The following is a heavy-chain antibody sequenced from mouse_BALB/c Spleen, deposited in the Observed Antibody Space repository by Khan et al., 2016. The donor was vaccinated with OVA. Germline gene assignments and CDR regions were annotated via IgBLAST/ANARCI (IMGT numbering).Heavy chain of an antibody. CDR3: ARVDYGYGFAY. CDR2: IRKKASGYTT. CDR1: GFTFSDYY. V-gene: IGHV7-3*02. Sequence: EVELVESGGGLVEPGGSLRLSCATSGFTFSDYYMSWVRQPPGKALEWRGFIRKKASGYTTEYSASVKGRFTISRDNSQSILYLQMVSLRAEDSATYSCARVDYGYGFAYWGQGTLVTVSA. J-gene: IGHJ3*01. D-gene: IGHD1-2*01.